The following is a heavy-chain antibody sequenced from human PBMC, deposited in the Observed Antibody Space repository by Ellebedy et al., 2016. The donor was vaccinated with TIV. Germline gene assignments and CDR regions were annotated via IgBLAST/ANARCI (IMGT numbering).Heavy chain of an antibody. CDR1: GYTFINYD. CDR2: ISVSTGDT. J-gene: IGHJ4*02. D-gene: IGHD4-11*01. CDR3: TRDLYSDSGSPSDI. V-gene: IGHV1-18*01. Sequence: ASVKVSCXASGYTFINYDITWVRQAPRQGLEWMGGISVSTGDTNYAQKVQGRVTMTTDASTSTAYMELRSLRSDDTAVYYCTRDLYSDSGSPSDIWGQGTLVTVSS.